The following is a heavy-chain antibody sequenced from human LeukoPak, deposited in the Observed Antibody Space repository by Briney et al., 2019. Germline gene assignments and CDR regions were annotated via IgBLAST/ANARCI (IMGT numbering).Heavy chain of an antibody. J-gene: IGHJ3*02. Sequence: SQTLSLTCAISGGSVSSNSAAWNWIRQSPSRGLEWLGRTYYRSKWYNDYAVSVKSRITINPDTFKNQFSLQLNSVTPEDTAVYYCARGDTAMVSRFAFDIWGQGTMVTVSS. V-gene: IGHV6-1*01. D-gene: IGHD5-18*01. CDR2: TYYRSKWYN. CDR1: GGSVSSNSAA. CDR3: ARGDTAMVSRFAFDI.